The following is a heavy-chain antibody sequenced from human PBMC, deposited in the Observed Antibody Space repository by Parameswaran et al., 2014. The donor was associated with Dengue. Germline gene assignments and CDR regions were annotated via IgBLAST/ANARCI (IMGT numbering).Heavy chain of an antibody. Sequence: RWIRQPPGKGLEWIGYIYFSGSTYYNPSLKSRVTISIDTSKNQFSLKLSSVTAADTAVYYCARETGDSSGYYHDGAFDIWGQGTMVTVSS. D-gene: IGHD3-22*01. J-gene: IGHJ3*02. CDR3: ARETGDSSGYYHDGAFDI. V-gene: IGHV4-31*02. CDR2: IYFSGST.